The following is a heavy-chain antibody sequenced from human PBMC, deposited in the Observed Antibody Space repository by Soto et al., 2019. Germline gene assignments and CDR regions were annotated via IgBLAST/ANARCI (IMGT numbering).Heavy chain of an antibody. J-gene: IGHJ4*02. CDR3: ARDSGYSSSWYFDY. CDR2: IIPILGIA. D-gene: IGHD6-13*01. CDR1: GGTFSSYT. Sequence: QVQLVQSGAEVKKPGSSVKLSCKASGGTFSSYTISWVRQAPGQGLEWMGRIIPILGIANYAQKFQGRVTITADKSTSTAYMELSSLRSEDTAVYYCARDSGYSSSWYFDYWGQGTLVTVSS. V-gene: IGHV1-69*08.